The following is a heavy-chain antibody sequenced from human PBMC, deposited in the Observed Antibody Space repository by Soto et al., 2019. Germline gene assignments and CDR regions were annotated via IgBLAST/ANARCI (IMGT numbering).Heavy chain of an antibody. V-gene: IGHV3-30*18. CDR3: ANAKDTVNPDY. D-gene: IGHD4-17*01. J-gene: IGHJ4*02. CDR1: GFTFSNYG. CDR2: ISYDGSNK. Sequence: PGGSLRLSCVGSGFTFSNYGMHWVRQPPGKGLEWVALISYDGSNKYYADSVKGRFTISRDNSKNTLYLQMNSLRAEDTAVYYCANAKDTVNPDYWGQGTLVTVSS.